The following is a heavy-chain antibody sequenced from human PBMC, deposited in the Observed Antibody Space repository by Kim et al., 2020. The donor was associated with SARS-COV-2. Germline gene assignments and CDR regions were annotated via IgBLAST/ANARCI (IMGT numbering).Heavy chain of an antibody. Sequence: GGSLRLSCTASGFTFSSYSMNWVRQAPGKGLEWVSSISSISYIYYADSVKGRFTISRDNAKNSLYLQMNSLRAEDTAVYYCARIRGVVPAAIHYYYYGMDVWGQGTTVTVSS. CDR1: GFTFSSYS. CDR3: ARIRGVVPAAIHYYYYGMDV. D-gene: IGHD2-2*01. CDR2: ISSISYI. V-gene: IGHV3-21*01. J-gene: IGHJ6*02.